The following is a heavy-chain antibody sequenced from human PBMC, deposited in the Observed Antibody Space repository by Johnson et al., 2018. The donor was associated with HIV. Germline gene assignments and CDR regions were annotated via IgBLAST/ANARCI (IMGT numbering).Heavy chain of an antibody. V-gene: IGHV3-33*05. CDR3: AVLCSGCADAFDV. J-gene: IGHJ3*01. CDR2: ISYDGSNK. CDR1: FSSYG. D-gene: IGHD3-10*01. Sequence: FSSYGMHWVRQAPGKGLEWVAVISYDGSNKYYADSVKGRFTISRDNSKNTLYLQMNSLRAEDGAVYYCAVLCSGCADAFDVWGQGTMVTVSS.